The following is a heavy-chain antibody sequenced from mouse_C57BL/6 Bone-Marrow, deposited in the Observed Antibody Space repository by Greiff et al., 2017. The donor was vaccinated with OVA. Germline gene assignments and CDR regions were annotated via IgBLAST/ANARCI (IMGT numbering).Heavy chain of an antibody. CDR3: AMHSNWNFDV. CDR2: ISSGGSYT. Sequence: EVKLMESGGDLVKPGGSLKLSCAASGFTFSSYGMSWVRQTPDKRLEWVATISSGGSYTYYPDSVKGRFTISRDNAKNTLYLQMSSLKSEDTAMYYCAMHSNWNFDVWGTGTTVTVSS. J-gene: IGHJ1*03. V-gene: IGHV5-6*01. CDR1: GFTFSSYG. D-gene: IGHD2-5*01.